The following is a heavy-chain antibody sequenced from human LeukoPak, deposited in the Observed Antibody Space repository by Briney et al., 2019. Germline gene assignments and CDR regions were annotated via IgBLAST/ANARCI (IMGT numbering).Heavy chain of an antibody. CDR1: GFTFSSYA. Sequence: GGSLRLSCAASGFTFSSYAMSWVRQAPGKGLEWVSAISGSGGSTYYADSVKGRFTISRDNSKNTPYLQMNSLRAEDTAVYYCAKGKSRASYYFDYWGQGTLVTVSS. CDR3: AKGKSRASYYFDY. J-gene: IGHJ4*02. CDR2: ISGSGGST. V-gene: IGHV3-23*01. D-gene: IGHD3-16*02.